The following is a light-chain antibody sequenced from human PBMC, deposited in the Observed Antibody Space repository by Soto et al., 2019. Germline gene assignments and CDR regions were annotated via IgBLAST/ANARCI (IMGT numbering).Light chain of an antibody. J-gene: IGKJ1*01. V-gene: IGKV3-15*01. CDR2: GAS. CDR3: QQYVSSPWT. CDR1: QSVGGS. Sequence: VMTQSPATLSVSPGERVTLSCRASQSVGGSLAWYRQKPGQAPSLLVYGASTRATGIPARFSGSGSGTEFTLTISRLEPEDFAVYYCQQYVSSPWTFGQGTKVDIK.